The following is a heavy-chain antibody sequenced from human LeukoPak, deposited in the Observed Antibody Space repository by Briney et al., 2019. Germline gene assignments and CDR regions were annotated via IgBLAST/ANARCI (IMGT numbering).Heavy chain of an antibody. CDR3: AVDYGDYEYFQH. J-gene: IGHJ1*01. D-gene: IGHD4-17*01. Sequence: GGSLRLSCAGSGFTFSSYSMNWVRQAPGKGLEWVSSISSSSSYIYYADSVKGRFTISRDNAKNSLYLQMNSLRAEDTAVYYCAVDYGDYEYFQHWGQGTLVTVSS. CDR2: ISSSSSYI. V-gene: IGHV3-21*01. CDR1: GFTFSSYS.